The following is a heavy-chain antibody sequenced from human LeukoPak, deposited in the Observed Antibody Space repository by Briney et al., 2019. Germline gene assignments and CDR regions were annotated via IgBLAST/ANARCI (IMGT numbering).Heavy chain of an antibody. CDR1: GFTFSSYS. V-gene: IGHV3-21*01. Sequence: NPGGSLRLSCAASGFTFSSYSMNWVRQAPGKGLEWVSSISSSSSYIYYADSVKGRFTISRDNAKNSLYLQMNSLRAEDTAEYYCARDVGDYGDYQGFDPWGQGTLVTVSS. J-gene: IGHJ5*02. CDR2: ISSSSSYI. CDR3: ARDVGDYGDYQGFDP. D-gene: IGHD4-17*01.